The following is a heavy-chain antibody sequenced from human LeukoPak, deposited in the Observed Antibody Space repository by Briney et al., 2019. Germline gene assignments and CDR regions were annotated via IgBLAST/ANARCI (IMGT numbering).Heavy chain of an antibody. J-gene: IGHJ4*02. CDR2: IKEDVSEL. V-gene: IGHV3-7*04. Sequence: PGVSLRLSCAASRFPFCNYWMRWVPQAPGRGLEGVVNIKEDVSELYYVDPVKGRFTISRDNAKTSLYVQMNSLRAEDTAVYYCARGMRYFDRENNWGQGTLVTVSS. CDR3: ARGMRYFDRENN. D-gene: IGHD3-9*01. CDR1: RFPFCNYW.